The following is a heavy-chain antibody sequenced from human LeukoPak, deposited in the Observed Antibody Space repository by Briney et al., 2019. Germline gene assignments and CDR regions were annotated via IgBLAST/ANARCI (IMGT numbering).Heavy chain of an antibody. J-gene: IGHJ6*02. CDR1: GGSISSSSYY. CDR3: RLGDILTGSFWYYGMDV. CDR2: IYYSGST. Sequence: SETLSLTCTVSGGSISSSSYYWGWIRQPPGKGLEWSGSIYYSGSTYYNPSLKSRVTISVDTSKNQFSLKLSSVTAADTAVYYCRLGDILTGSFWYYGMDVWGQGTTVTVSS. D-gene: IGHD3-9*01. V-gene: IGHV4-39*01.